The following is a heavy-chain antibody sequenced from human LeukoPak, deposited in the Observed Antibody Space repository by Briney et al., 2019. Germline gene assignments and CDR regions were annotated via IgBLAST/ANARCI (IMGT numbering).Heavy chain of an antibody. CDR3: AREGGSGSYLFDY. CDR1: GFTFSSYS. Sequence: GGSLRLSCAASGFTFSSYSMNWVRQAPGKGVEWVSSISGGSTYIYYADSMKGRFTISRDNAKNSLYLQVNSLRAEDTAVYYCAREGGSGSYLFDYWGQGTLVTVSS. J-gene: IGHJ4*02. CDR2: ISGGSTYI. V-gene: IGHV3-21*01. D-gene: IGHD3-10*01.